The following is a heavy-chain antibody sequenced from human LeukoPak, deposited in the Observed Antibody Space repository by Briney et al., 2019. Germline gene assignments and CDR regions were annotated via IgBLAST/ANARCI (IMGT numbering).Heavy chain of an antibody. CDR1: GGSTSSYY. CDR2: VYYRGTT. V-gene: IGHV4-59*01. CDR3: ASESSGSYYNYFDY. D-gene: IGHD3-22*01. Sequence: SETLSLTCTVSGGSTSSYYWSWIRQPPGKGPEWIGYVYYRGTTNYSPSLKSRVTMSVDTSKNQFSLKLSSVTAADTAVYYCASESSGSYYNYFDYWGQGTLVTVSS. J-gene: IGHJ4*02.